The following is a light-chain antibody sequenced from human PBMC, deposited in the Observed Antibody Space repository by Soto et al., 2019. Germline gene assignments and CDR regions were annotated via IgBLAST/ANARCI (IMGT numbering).Light chain of an antibody. CDR2: KSS. V-gene: IGKV1-5*03. Sequence: DIQMTQSPSTLSASLGDRVTITCRASQSISSWLAWYQQKPGKAPKLLIYKSSSLESGVPSRFSGSGSVTEFTITISSLQPDDSATYYCQQYYRLVTFGPGTKVEIK. J-gene: IGKJ3*01. CDR1: QSISSW. CDR3: QQYYRLVT.